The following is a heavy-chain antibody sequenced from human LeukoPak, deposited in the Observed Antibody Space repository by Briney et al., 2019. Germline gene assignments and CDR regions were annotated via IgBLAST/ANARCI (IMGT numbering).Heavy chain of an antibody. CDR2: INHSGST. V-gene: IGHV4-34*01. Sequence: SETLSLTCAVYGGSFSGYYWSWIRQPPGKGLEWIGEINHSGSTNYNPSLKSRVTISADTSKNQFSLKLSSVTAADTAVYYCARGRSGSSSWADFDYRGQGTLVTVSS. J-gene: IGHJ4*02. CDR3: ARGRSGSSSWADFDY. D-gene: IGHD6-13*01. CDR1: GGSFSGYY.